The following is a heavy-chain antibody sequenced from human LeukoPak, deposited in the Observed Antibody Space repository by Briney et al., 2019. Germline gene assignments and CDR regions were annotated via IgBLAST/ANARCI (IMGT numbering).Heavy chain of an antibody. Sequence: GGSLRLSCAASGFTFSSYEMNWVRQAPGKGLEGVSYISSSGSTIYYADSVKGRFTISRDNAKNSLYLQINSLRAEDTAVYSCASDKEGPGGWYYWGQGTLVTVSS. CDR3: ASDKEGPGGWYY. J-gene: IGHJ4*02. V-gene: IGHV3-48*03. CDR2: ISSSGSTI. CDR1: GFTFSSYE. D-gene: IGHD6-19*01.